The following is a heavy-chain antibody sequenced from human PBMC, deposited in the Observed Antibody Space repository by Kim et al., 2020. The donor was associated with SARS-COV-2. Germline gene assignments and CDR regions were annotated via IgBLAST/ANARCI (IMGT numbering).Heavy chain of an antibody. V-gene: IGHV3-7*01. CDR1: GFTFSSYW. D-gene: IGHD6-13*01. J-gene: IGHJ4*02. CDR3: ARDRGSWYRSDYFDY. CDR2: IKQDGSEK. Sequence: GGSLRLSCAASGFTFSSYWMSWVRQAPGKGLEWVANIKQDGSEKYYVDSVKGRFTISRDNAKNSLYLQMNSLRAEDTAVYYCARDRGSWYRSDYFDYWGQGTLVTVSS.